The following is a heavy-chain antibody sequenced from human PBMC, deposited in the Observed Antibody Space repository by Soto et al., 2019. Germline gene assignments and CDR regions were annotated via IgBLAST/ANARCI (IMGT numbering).Heavy chain of an antibody. CDR1: CDSMISYY. Sequence: PSGTLSLTCTVSCDSMISYYWSWIRQPPGKGLEWIGYIYYSGSTTYNPSLMSRVTMSVDTSKNQFSLRLSSVTAADTAVYYCARAKSTYQTFDHWGQGSQVTVSS. CDR3: ARAKSTYQTFDH. D-gene: IGHD2-2*01. J-gene: IGHJ4*02. CDR2: IYYSGST. V-gene: IGHV4-59*01.